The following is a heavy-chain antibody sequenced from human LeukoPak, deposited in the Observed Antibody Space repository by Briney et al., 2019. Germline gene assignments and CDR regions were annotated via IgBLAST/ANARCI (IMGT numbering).Heavy chain of an antibody. D-gene: IGHD3-16*02. CDR1: GGSISSYY. CDR3: ARGAMITFGGVIVEYNWFDP. J-gene: IGHJ5*02. Sequence: PSETLSHTCTVSGGSISSYYWSWIRQPAGKGLEWIGRIYTSGSTNYNPSLKSRVTMSVDTSKNQFSLKLSSVTAADTAVYYCARGAMITFGGVIVEYNWFDPWGQGTLVTVSS. CDR2: IYTSGST. V-gene: IGHV4-4*07.